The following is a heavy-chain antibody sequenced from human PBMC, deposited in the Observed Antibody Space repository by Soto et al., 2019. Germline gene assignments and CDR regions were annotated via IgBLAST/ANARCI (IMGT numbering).Heavy chain of an antibody. V-gene: IGHV1-2*02. D-gene: IGHD3-3*01. Sequence: ASVKVSCKASGYTFTGYYMHWVRQAPGQGLEWIGWINPNSGGTNYAQKFQGRVTMTRDTSISTAYMELSRLRSDDTAVYYCARMTYYDFWSGYYTPMYFDYWGQGALVTVSS. CDR2: INPNSGGT. CDR1: GYTFTGYY. CDR3: ARMTYYDFWSGYYTPMYFDY. J-gene: IGHJ4*02.